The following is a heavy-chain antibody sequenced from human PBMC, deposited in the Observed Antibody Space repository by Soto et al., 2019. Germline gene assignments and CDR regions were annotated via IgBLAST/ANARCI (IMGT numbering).Heavy chain of an antibody. CDR1: GFTCSDYY. CDR2: IRSSGTTI. J-gene: IGHJ6*01. V-gene: IGHV3-11*01. CDR3: ARVGPPLDV. Sequence: QVQLVESGGGLVKPGGSLRLSCAASGFTCSDYYMSWIRQAPGKGLQWVSYIRSSGTTIHYADSVKGLFTISRDNAKSPLSLQMKSPRAEDTAVYYWARVGPPLDVRGQVTTVTASS.